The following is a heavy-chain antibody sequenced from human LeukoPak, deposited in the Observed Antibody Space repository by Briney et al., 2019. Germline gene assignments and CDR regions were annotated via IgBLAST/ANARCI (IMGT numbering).Heavy chain of an antibody. V-gene: IGHV3-23*01. CDR1: GFTFSSYA. CDR2: ISGSGGST. Sequence: TGGSLRLSCAASGFTFSSYAMSWVRQAPGKGLEWVSAISGSGGSTYYADSVKGRFTISRDNSKNTLYLQMNSLRAEDTAVYYCAKVVAVAPPHPVDYWGQGTLVTVSS. CDR3: AKVVAVAPPHPVDY. D-gene: IGHD6-19*01. J-gene: IGHJ4*02.